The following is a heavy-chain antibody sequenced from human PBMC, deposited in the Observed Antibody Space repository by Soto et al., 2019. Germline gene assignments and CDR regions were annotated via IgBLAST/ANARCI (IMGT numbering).Heavy chain of an antibody. CDR2: IFSNDEK. CDR1: GFSLSNGTVG. Sequence: HVTLKESGPVLVKPTEPLTLTCTVSGFSLSNGTVGVSWIRQPPGKALEWLAHIFSNDEKSYRTSLKSRLTISEDTSKSQVVLTMTNVDPVDTATYYCARILFGRSVAGGYFYMDVWGKGTTVTVSS. J-gene: IGHJ6*03. CDR3: ARILFGRSVAGGYFYMDV. D-gene: IGHD6-19*01. V-gene: IGHV2-26*01.